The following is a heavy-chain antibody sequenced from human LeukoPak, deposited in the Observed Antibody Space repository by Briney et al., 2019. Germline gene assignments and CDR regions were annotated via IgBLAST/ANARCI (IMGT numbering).Heavy chain of an antibody. CDR2: IYYSGST. V-gene: IGHV4-59*08. CDR3: AGRAVEDYYYGMDV. Sequence: SETLSLTCTVSGGSISSYYWSWIRQPPGKGLEWIGYIYYSGSTNYNPSLKSRVTISVDTSKNQFSLKLSSVTAAETAVYYCAGRAVEDYYYGMDVWGQGTTVTVSS. CDR1: GGSISSYY. J-gene: IGHJ6*02.